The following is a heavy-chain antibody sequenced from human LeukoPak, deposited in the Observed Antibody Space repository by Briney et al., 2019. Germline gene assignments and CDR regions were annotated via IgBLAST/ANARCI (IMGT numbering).Heavy chain of an antibody. V-gene: IGHV3-23*01. J-gene: IGHJ4*02. CDR2: ISGSGGST. Sequence: GGSLRLSCAASGFTFSSYAMGWVRQAPGKGLEWVSAISGSGGSTYYADSVKGRFTISRDNSKNTLYLQMNSLRAEDTAVYYCAKWSSSWYYFDYWGQGTLVTVSS. CDR1: GFTFSSYA. D-gene: IGHD6-13*01. CDR3: AKWSSSWYYFDY.